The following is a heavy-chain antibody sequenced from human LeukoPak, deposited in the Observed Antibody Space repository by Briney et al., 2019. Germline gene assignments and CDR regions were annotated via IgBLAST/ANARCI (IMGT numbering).Heavy chain of an antibody. Sequence: SETLSLTCTVSGGSISGYYWSWVRQPAGKGLEWIGRIHTNDGTNFNPSLKSRVTMSLDTSKNRFSLKLTFVTAADTAVYYCARGAATYDFQYWGQGTLVAVSS. CDR3: ARGAATYDFQY. CDR1: GGSISGYY. D-gene: IGHD6-25*01. J-gene: IGHJ1*01. CDR2: IHTNDGT. V-gene: IGHV4-4*07.